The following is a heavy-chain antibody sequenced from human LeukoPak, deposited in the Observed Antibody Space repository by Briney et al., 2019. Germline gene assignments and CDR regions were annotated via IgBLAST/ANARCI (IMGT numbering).Heavy chain of an antibody. CDR2: INPNSGGT. D-gene: IGHD3-10*01. CDR1: GYTFTGYY. CDR3: ARDYYGSGSYMDL. V-gene: IGHV1-2*02. J-gene: IGHJ3*01. Sequence: ASVKVSCKASGYTFTGYYIHWVRQPPGQGLEWMGWINPNSGGTNYAQKFQGRVTMTRDTSIRTAYIELSRLRSDDTAVYHCARDYYGSGSYMDLWGQGTMVTVSS.